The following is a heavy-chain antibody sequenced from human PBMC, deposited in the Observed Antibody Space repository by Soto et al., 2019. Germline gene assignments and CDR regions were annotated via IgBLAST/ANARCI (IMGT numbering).Heavy chain of an antibody. CDR2: IIPIFGTA. Sequence: SVKVSCKASGGTFSSYAISWVRQAPGQGLEWMGGIIPIFGTANYAQKFQGRVTITADESTSTAYMELSSLRSEDTAVYYCARDDGVMVYAIHYYYYYGMDVWGQRTTVTVSS. J-gene: IGHJ6*02. CDR3: ARDDGVMVYAIHYYYYYGMDV. V-gene: IGHV1-69*13. D-gene: IGHD2-8*01. CDR1: GGTFSSYA.